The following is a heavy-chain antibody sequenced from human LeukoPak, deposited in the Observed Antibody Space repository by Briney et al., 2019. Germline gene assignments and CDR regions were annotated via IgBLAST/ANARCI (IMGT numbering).Heavy chain of an antibody. V-gene: IGHV4-39*07. D-gene: IGHD4-17*01. Sequence: SETLSLTCTVSGGSISSSSYYWGWIRQPPGKGLEWIGSIYYSGSTYYNPSLKSRVTISVDTSKNQFSLKLSSVTAADTAVYYCARNYGDYVPYYFDYWGQGTLVTVSS. CDR1: GGSISSSSYY. J-gene: IGHJ4*02. CDR3: ARNYGDYVPYYFDY. CDR2: IYYSGST.